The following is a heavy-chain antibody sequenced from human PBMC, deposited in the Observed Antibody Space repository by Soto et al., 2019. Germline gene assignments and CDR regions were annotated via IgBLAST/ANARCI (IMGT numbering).Heavy chain of an antibody. CDR1: GGSISSGDYY. CDR2: IYYSGST. V-gene: IGHV4-30-4*01. Sequence: SETLSLTCTVSGGSISSGDYYWSWIRQPPGKGLEWIGYIYYSGSTYYNPSLKSRVTMSVDKSKNQFSLNLSSVTAADTAIYYCARFCSSSSCYNGSYYNAVDVWGQGTTVTVSS. J-gene: IGHJ6*02. D-gene: IGHD2-15*01. CDR3: ARFCSSSSCYNGSYYNAVDV.